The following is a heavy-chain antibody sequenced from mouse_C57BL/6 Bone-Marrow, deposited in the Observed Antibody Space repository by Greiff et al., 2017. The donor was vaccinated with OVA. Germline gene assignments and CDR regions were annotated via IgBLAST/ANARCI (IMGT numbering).Heavy chain of an antibody. Sequence: EVKLQESGPGLVKPSQSLSLTCSVTGYSITSGYYWNWIRQFPGNKLEWMGYISYDGSNNYNPSLKNRISITRDTSKNQFFLKLNSVTTEDTATYYCAREVYSPLRYWYFDVWGTGTTVTVSS. CDR2: ISYDGSN. CDR1: GYSITSGYY. V-gene: IGHV3-6*01. CDR3: AREVYSPLRYWYFDV. J-gene: IGHJ1*03. D-gene: IGHD1-1*01.